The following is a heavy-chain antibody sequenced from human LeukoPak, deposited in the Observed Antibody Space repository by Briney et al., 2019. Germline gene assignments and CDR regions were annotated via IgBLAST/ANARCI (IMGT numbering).Heavy chain of an antibody. CDR1: GGSISGYY. J-gene: IGHJ6*02. CDR2: INHSGST. V-gene: IGHV4-34*01. D-gene: IGHD6-6*01. Sequence: ASETLSLTCTVSGGSISGYYWSWIRQPPGKGLEWIGEINHSGSTNYNPSLKSRVTISVDTSKNQFSLKLSSVTAADTAVYYCARGQAGGIAARDYYYGMDVWGQGTTVTVSS. CDR3: ARGQAGGIAARDYYYGMDV.